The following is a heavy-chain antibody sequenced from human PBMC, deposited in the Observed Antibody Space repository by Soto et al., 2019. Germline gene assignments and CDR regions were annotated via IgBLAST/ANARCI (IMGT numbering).Heavy chain of an antibody. D-gene: IGHD3-10*01. CDR3: ARASYGSGSYYNDYYYGMDV. CDR2: IYHSGST. CDR1: GGSISSGGYS. Sequence: SETLSLTCAVSGGSISSGGYSWSWIRQPPGKGLEWIGYIYHSGSTNYNPSLKSRVTISVDTSKNQFSLKLSSVTAADTAVYYCARASYGSGSYYNDYYYGMDVWGQGTTVTVSS. V-gene: IGHV4-30-2*01. J-gene: IGHJ6*02.